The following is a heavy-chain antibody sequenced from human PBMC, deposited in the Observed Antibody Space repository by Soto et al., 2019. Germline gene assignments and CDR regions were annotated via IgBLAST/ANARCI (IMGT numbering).Heavy chain of an antibody. CDR1: GGTFSSYA. CDR2: IIPIFGTA. CDR3: ARDRREYSYYYGMDV. D-gene: IGHD6-6*01. Sequence: GASVKVSCKASGGTFSSYAISWVRQAPGQGLEWMGGIIPIFGTANYAQKFQGRVTITADKSTSTAYMELSSLRSEDTAVYYCARDRREYSYYYGMDVWGQGTTVTVSS. J-gene: IGHJ6*02. V-gene: IGHV1-69*06.